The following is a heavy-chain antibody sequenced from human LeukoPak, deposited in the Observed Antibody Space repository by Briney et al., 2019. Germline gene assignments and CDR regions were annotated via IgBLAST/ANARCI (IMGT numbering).Heavy chain of an antibody. CDR2: IYSGTI. Sequence: GGSLRLSCTVSGFTVSSNSMSWVRQAPGKGLEWVLFIYSGTIHYSDSVKGRFTISRDNSKDTLYLQMNSLRAEDTAVYYCARRAGAYSHPYDYWGQGTLVTVSS. CDR3: ARRAGAYSHPYDY. CDR1: GFTVSSNS. D-gene: IGHD4/OR15-4a*01. V-gene: IGHV3-53*01. J-gene: IGHJ4*02.